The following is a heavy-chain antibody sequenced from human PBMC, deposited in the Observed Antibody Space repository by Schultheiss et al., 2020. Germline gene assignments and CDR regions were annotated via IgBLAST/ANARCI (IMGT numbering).Heavy chain of an antibody. Sequence: SETLSLTCTVSSGSIGTGHYFWTWIRQRPGQGLEWVGYIYFTESTYYNPSLRSRVTISLDTSNNQFSLRLTSVTAADTAVYYCARFDCSADTCYFDSWGQGSLVTVSS. V-gene: IGHV4-31*03. CDR3: ARFDCSADTCYFDS. D-gene: IGHD2-21*02. CDR1: SGSIGTGHYF. CDR2: IYFTEST. J-gene: IGHJ4*02.